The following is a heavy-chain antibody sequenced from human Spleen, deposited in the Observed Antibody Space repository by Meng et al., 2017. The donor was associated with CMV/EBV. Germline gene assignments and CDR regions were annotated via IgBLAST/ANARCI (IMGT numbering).Heavy chain of an antibody. J-gene: IGHJ4*02. Sequence: SQTLSLTCAVYGGSFNGYYWSWIRQPPGKGLEWIGEINDSGSTKYNPSLKSRVTISIDTSKNQFSLRLSSVTAADTAVYYCAREGGASWFDYWGQGTLVTVSS. CDR3: AREGGASWFDY. CDR2: INDSGST. V-gene: IGHV4-34*01. D-gene: IGHD2-2*01. CDR1: GGSFNGYY.